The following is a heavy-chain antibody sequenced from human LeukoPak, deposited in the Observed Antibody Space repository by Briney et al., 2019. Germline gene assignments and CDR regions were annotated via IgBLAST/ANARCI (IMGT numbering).Heavy chain of an antibody. V-gene: IGHV3-30*02. CDR3: ARSYYYDTAWYFDL. D-gene: IGHD3-22*01. CDR2: IRYDGSNK. Sequence: GGSLRLSCAASGFTFSSYGVHWVGQAPGKGLEWVAFIRYDGSNKYYADSVKGRFTISRDNSKNTLYLQMNSLRTEDTAVYYCARSYYYDTAWYFDLWGRGTLVTVSS. J-gene: IGHJ2*01. CDR1: GFTFSSYG.